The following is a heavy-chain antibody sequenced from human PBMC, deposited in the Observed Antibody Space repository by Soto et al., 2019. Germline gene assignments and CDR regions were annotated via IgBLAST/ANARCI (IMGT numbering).Heavy chain of an antibody. D-gene: IGHD3-10*01. J-gene: IGHJ5*02. Sequence: GASVKVSCKASGYTFTSYGISWVRQAPGQGLERMGWISAYNGNTNYAQKLQGRVTMTTDTSTSTAYMELRSLRSDDTAVYYCARVRVRLWFGELSWFDPWGQGTLVTVSS. V-gene: IGHV1-18*01. CDR1: GYTFTSYG. CDR2: ISAYNGNT. CDR3: ARVRVRLWFGELSWFDP.